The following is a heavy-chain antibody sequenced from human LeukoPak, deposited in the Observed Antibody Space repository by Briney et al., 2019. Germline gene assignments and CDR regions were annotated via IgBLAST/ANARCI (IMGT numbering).Heavy chain of an antibody. CDR2: IYYSGST. Sequence: SETLSLTCAVSGGSISGYYWSWIRQSPDKGLEWVGYIYYSGSTNYNPSLQSRVTISVDTSKNQFSLKLSSVTAADTAVYYCARVAIPYDISPYYDGYMDVWGKGTTVTVSS. CDR3: ARVAIPYDISPYYDGYMDV. CDR1: GGSISGYY. J-gene: IGHJ6*03. D-gene: IGHD3-22*01. V-gene: IGHV4-59*01.